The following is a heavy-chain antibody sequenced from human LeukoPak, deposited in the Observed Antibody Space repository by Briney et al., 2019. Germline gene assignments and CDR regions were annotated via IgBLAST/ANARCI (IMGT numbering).Heavy chain of an antibody. D-gene: IGHD5-18*01. V-gene: IGHV1-69*06. J-gene: IGHJ4*02. CDR1: GGTFSSYA. CDR3: AREPLRGYSYAQGNYFDY. CDR2: IIPIFGTA. Sequence: RASVKVSCKASGGTFSSYAISWVRQAPGQGLEWMGGIIPIFGTANYAQKFQGRVTITADKSTSTAYMELSSLRSEDTAVYYCAREPLRGYSYAQGNYFDYWGQGTLVTVSS.